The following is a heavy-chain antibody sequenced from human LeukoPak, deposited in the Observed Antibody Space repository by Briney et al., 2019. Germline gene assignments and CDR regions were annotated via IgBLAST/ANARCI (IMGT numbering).Heavy chain of an antibody. CDR3: AKEVDPYSSSPYYFDY. CDR2: ISGSGGST. Sequence: GGSLRLSCAASGFAFSSYAMSWVRQAPGKGLEWVSAISGSGGSTYYADSVKGRFTISRDNSKNTLYLQMNGLRAEDTAVYYCAKEVDPYSSSPYYFDYWGQGTLVTVSS. D-gene: IGHD6-13*01. J-gene: IGHJ4*02. CDR1: GFAFSSYA. V-gene: IGHV3-23*01.